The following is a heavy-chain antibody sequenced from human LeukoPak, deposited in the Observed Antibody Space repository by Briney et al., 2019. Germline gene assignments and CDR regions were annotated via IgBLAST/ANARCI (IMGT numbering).Heavy chain of an antibody. CDR2: INPNSGGT. V-gene: IGHV1-2*02. Sequence: ASVKVSCKASGYTFTSYAMNWVRQAPGQGLEWMGWINPNSGGTNYAQKFQGRVTMTRDTSISTAYMELSRLRSDDTAVYYCARDDLVLLWFGESRNWFDPWGQGTLVTVSS. D-gene: IGHD3-10*01. CDR3: ARDDLVLLWFGESRNWFDP. CDR1: GYTFTSYA. J-gene: IGHJ5*02.